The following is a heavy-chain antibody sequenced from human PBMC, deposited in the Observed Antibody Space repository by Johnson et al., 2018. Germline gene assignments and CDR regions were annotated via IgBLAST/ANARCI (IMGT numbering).Heavy chain of an antibody. Sequence: VQLVQSGGGLVKPGGSLRLSCAASGFTFSSYSMNWVRQAPGKGLEWVSYISSSSSTIYYADSVKGRFTISRDNAKNSLYLQMNSLRAEDTAVYYCARVRAYYDILTCSESRLDAFDIWGQGTMVTVSS. D-gene: IGHD3-9*01. CDR3: ARVRAYYDILTCSESRLDAFDI. J-gene: IGHJ3*02. CDR1: GFTFSSYS. CDR2: ISSSSSTI. V-gene: IGHV3-21*05.